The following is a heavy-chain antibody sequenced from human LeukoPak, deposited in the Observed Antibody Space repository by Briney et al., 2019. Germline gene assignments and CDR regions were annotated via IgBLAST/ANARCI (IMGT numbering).Heavy chain of an antibody. CDR3: AKGKVAGNIYYYYGMDV. CDR1: GFTFNTYA. D-gene: IGHD6-19*01. V-gene: IGHV3-23*01. CDR2: SSGTGGGT. Sequence: GGSLRLSCAASGFTFNTYAMTWVRQAPGKGLECVSASSGTGGGTYYSDSVKGRFTISRDNSQNTLSLQMNSLRAEDTAVYYCAKGKVAGNIYYYYGMDVWGQGTTVTVSS. J-gene: IGHJ6*02.